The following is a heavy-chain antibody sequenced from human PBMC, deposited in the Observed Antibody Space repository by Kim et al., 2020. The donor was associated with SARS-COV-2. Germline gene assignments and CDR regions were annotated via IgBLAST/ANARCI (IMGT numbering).Heavy chain of an antibody. D-gene: IGHD3-16*01. CDR2: ISGSGDTI. CDR1: GFTFSGFG. V-gene: IGHV3-48*02. J-gene: IGHJ5*02. CDR3: AREYVNWFAP. Sequence: GGSLRLSCAASGFTFSGFGINWVRQAPGKGLEWVSYISGSGDTIYYADSVKGRFTISRDNAKNSLSLQMNSLRDDDTALYYCAREYVNWFAPWGHGTLVT.